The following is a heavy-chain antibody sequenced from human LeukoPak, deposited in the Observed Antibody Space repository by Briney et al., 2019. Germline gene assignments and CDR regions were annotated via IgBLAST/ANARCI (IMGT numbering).Heavy chain of an antibody. V-gene: IGHV3-21*01. CDR2: ISSSSLYI. CDR3: ARAGSGYTSPSDY. J-gene: IGHJ4*02. Sequence: GGTLRLSCAVSGFTLSSYSMKWVRQAPGKGLEWVSSISSSSLYIYYGDSVKGRFTISRDNAKHSVYLQMNRLRAEDTAVYYCARAGSGYTSPSDYWGQGTLVTVSS. D-gene: IGHD6-13*01. CDR1: GFTLSSYS.